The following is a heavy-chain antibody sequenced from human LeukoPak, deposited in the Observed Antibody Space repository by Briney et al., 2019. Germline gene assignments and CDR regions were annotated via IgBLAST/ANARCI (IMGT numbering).Heavy chain of an antibody. Sequence: AGGSLRLSCAASGFTFSTYSMNWVRQAPGKGLEWVSSISISSSSIYYADSMKGRFTISRDNAKNSLYLQMNSLRAEDTAVYYCARVQRGYCRSTSCYYFDFWGQGTLVTVSS. V-gene: IGHV3-21*01. CDR1: GFTFSTYS. D-gene: IGHD2-2*01. CDR2: ISISSSSI. J-gene: IGHJ4*02. CDR3: ARVQRGYCRSTSCYYFDF.